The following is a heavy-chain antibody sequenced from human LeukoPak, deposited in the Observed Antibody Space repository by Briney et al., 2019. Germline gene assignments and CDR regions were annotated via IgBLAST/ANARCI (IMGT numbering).Heavy chain of an antibody. Sequence: PGRSLRLSCAASGFTFSSYAMHWVRQAPGKGLEWVAVISYDGSNKYYADSVKGRFTISRDNSKNTLYLQLNSLRAEDTAVYYCARPNMYAFDIWGQGTMVTVSS. J-gene: IGHJ3*02. CDR1: GFTFSSYA. CDR3: ARPNMYAFDI. V-gene: IGHV3-30-3*01. D-gene: IGHD2-8*01. CDR2: ISYDGSNK.